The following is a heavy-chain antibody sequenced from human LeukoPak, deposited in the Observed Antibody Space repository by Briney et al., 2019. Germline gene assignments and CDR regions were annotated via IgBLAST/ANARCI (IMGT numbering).Heavy chain of an antibody. V-gene: IGHV3-30*02. D-gene: IGHD3-16*02. CDR2: IRYDGSNK. J-gene: IGHJ4*02. CDR1: GFTFSSYG. CDR3: AKSGSLSHSFDY. Sequence: GGSLRLSCAASGFTFSSYGMHWVRQAPGKGLGWVAFIRYDGSNKYYADSVKGRFTISRDNSKNTLYLQMNSLRAEDTAVYYCAKSGSLSHSFDYWGQGTLVTVSS.